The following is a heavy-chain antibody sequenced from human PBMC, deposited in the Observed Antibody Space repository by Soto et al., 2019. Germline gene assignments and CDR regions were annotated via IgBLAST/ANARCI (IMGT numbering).Heavy chain of an antibody. V-gene: IGHV3-9*01. D-gene: IGHD5-12*01. CDR2: ISWNSGSI. Sequence: GGSLRLSCAASGFTFDDYAMRWVRQAPGKGLEWVSGISWNSGSIGYADSVKGRFTISRDNAKNSLYLQMNSLRAEDTASYYCAKDMERWLQGDLGYWGQGTLVTVSS. J-gene: IGHJ4*02. CDR3: AKDMERWLQGDLGY. CDR1: GFTFDDYA.